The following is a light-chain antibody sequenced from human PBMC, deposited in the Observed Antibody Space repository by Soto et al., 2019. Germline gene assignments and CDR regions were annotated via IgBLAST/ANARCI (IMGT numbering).Light chain of an antibody. Sequence: QSVLTQPPSASGALGQRVTISCSGGSSNIGSNTVNWYQQPPGTAPKLLICSTDQRPSGVPDRFSGSKSGTSASLAISGLQSEDEADYYCATWDGSLTGDVFGTGTKLTVL. CDR3: ATWDGSLTGDV. CDR2: STD. J-gene: IGLJ1*01. CDR1: SSNIGSNT. V-gene: IGLV1-44*01.